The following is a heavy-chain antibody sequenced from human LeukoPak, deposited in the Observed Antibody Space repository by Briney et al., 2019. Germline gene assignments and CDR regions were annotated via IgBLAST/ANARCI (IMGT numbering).Heavy chain of an antibody. CDR3: AREGSLYYYDSSGYYYGSSTGVYFDY. D-gene: IGHD3-22*01. Sequence: PGGSLRLSCAASGFTFSSYWMSWVRQAPGKGLEWVAVISYDGSNKYYADSVKGRFTISRDNSKNTLYLQMNSLRAEDTAVYYCAREGSLYYYDSSGYYYGSSTGVYFDYWGQGTLVTVSS. J-gene: IGHJ4*02. V-gene: IGHV3-30*03. CDR1: GFTFSSYW. CDR2: ISYDGSNK.